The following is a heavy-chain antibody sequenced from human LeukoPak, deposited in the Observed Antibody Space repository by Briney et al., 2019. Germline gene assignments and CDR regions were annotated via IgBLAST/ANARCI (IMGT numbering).Heavy chain of an antibody. CDR2: IYHSGST. J-gene: IGHJ6*02. CDR1: GGSISSSNW. CDR3: ARYTAMADYYYYGMDV. D-gene: IGHD5-18*01. Sequence: SETLSLTCAVSGGSISSSNWWSWVRQPPGKGLEWIGEIYHSGSTNYNPSLKSRVTISVDKSKNQFSLKLSSVTAADTAVYYCARYTAMADYYYYGMDVWGQGTTVTVSS. V-gene: IGHV4-4*02.